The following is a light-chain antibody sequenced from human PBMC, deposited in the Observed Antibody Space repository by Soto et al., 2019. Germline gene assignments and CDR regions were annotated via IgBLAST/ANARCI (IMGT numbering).Light chain of an antibody. V-gene: IGKV1D-13*01. J-gene: IGKJ4*01. CDR2: DAS. Sequence: AIQLTQSPSSLSASVGDRVTITCRASQGISSALAWYQQKPGKPPKLLIYDASSLESGVPSRFSGSGSGTDFTLTISSLQPEDFATYYCQQFHNFLTFGGGTKVEIK. CDR3: QQFHNFLT. CDR1: QGISSA.